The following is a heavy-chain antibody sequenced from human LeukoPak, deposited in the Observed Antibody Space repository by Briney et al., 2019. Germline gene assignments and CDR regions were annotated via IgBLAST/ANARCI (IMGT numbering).Heavy chain of an antibody. D-gene: IGHD3-9*01. Sequence: GGSLRLSCAASGFTFSTYDMNWVRQAPGKGLEWLSWLSSSSADSYYAVSVKGRFTISRDNAKNSLYLQMNSLSDEDTAIYYCARVGRYYDAVTGDYVHSTIDYWGQGTLVSVSS. CDR3: ARVGRYYDAVTGDYVHSTIDY. J-gene: IGHJ4*02. CDR1: GFTFSTYD. V-gene: IGHV3-48*02. CDR2: LSSSSADS.